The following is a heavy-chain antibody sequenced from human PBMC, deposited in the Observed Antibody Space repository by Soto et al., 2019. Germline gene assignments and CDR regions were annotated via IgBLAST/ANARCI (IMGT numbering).Heavy chain of an antibody. J-gene: IGHJ4*02. D-gene: IGHD2-2*01. CDR1: AFTLNDYY. CDR3: ATTAKDRSTSYHSPQIIFDS. Sequence: QVQLVESGGGLVKPGGSLRLSCAASAFTLNDYYMSWIRQAPGKGLEWVSYITSSGTAMYYADSVKGRFTISRDNAKNSLYLQMNSLRAEDTAVYYCATTAKDRSTSYHSPQIIFDSWGQGTLVTVSS. CDR2: ITSSGTAM. V-gene: IGHV3-11*01.